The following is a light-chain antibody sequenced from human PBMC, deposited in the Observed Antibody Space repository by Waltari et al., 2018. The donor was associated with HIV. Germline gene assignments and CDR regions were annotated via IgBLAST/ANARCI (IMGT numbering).Light chain of an antibody. J-gene: IGKJ4*01. CDR3: QQFDDLPLT. V-gene: IGKV1-33*01. CDR2: YAS. CDR1: QDITNY. Sequence: DIQMTQSPSSLSASVGDRVTITCQASQDITNYLNWYQQNPGKAPKLLIYYASNLETGVPSRFSGSGSGTDFTLTISSLQPEDIATYYCQQFDDLPLTFGGGTKVEIK.